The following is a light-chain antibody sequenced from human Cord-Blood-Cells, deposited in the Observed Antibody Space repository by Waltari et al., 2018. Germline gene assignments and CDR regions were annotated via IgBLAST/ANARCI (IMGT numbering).Light chain of an antibody. J-gene: IGKJ4*01. CDR2: AAS. Sequence: DIQMTQSPSPLSASVGDRLTITCRASQSISSYLNWYQQKPGKAPKLLIYAASSFQSGVPARFSGSGSGTDFTLTISSLQPEDFATYYCQQSYSTPPTFGGGTKVEIK. CDR1: QSISSY. CDR3: QQSYSTPPT. V-gene: IGKV1-39*01.